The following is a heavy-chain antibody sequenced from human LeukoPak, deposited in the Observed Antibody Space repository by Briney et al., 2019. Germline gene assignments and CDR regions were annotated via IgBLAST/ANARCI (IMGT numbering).Heavy chain of an antibody. CDR2: ISYDGSNK. D-gene: IGHD2-21*02. V-gene: IGHV3-30-3*01. CDR3: ARDGIVVVTAIA. Sequence: GGSLRLSCAASGFTFSSYAMHWVRQAPGKGLEWVAVISYDGSNKYYADSVKGRFTISRDNSKNTLYLQMNSLRAEDTAVYYCARDGIVVVTAIAWGQGTLVTVSS. J-gene: IGHJ5*02. CDR1: GFTFSSYA.